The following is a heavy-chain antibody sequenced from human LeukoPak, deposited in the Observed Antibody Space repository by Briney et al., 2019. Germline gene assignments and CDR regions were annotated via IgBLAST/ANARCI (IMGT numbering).Heavy chain of an antibody. CDR3: GRDSFETDIDY. CDR2: IKEDGSEK. CDR1: GFTFSTYW. Sequence: GGSLRLSCAASGFTFSTYWMSWVRQAPGKGLEWVANIKEDGSEKYYVDSLKGRFTISRDNVKNSLYLQINSLRAEDTAVYYCGRDSFETDIDYWGQGTLVAVSS. V-gene: IGHV3-7*01. J-gene: IGHJ4*02. D-gene: IGHD3-10*01.